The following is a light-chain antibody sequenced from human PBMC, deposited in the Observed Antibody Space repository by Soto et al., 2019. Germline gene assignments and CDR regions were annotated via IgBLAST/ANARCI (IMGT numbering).Light chain of an antibody. CDR1: QSVSSN. J-gene: IGKJ1*01. V-gene: IGKV3-15*01. CDR2: GAS. Sequence: EIVLTQSPGTLSLSPGERVTLSCRASQSVSSNYLAWYQQKPGQAPRLLIYGASSRATGVPARFSGSGSGTEFTLTISSLQPEDFAVYYCHQYNNWPSWTFGQGTKVDIK. CDR3: HQYNNWPSWT.